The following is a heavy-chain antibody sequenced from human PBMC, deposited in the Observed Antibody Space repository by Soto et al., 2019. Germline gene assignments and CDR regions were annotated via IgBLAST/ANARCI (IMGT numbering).Heavy chain of an antibody. V-gene: IGHV3-53*01. D-gene: IGHD1-26*01. J-gene: IGHJ6*02. CDR1: GFTVSSNY. CDR2: IYSGGST. Sequence: EVQLVESGGGLIQPGGSLRLSCAASGFTVSSNYMSWVRQAPGKGLEWVSVIYSGGSTYYADSVKGRFTISRDNSKNTLYLQMNSLRAEDTAVHYCARSLGSYYPYYYGMDVWGQGTTVTVSS. CDR3: ARSLGSYYPYYYGMDV.